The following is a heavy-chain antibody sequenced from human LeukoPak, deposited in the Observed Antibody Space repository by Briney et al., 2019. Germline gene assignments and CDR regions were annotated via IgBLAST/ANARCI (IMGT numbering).Heavy chain of an antibody. CDR2: ISSSSNYI. D-gene: IGHD5-24*01. Sequence: GGSLRLSYAASGFTFSSYCMNWVRQAPGKGLEWVSSISSSSNYIYYADSVKGRFTISRDNAKNSLYLQMNSLRAEVTAVYYCARGMATVDYWGQGTLVTVSS. CDR3: ARGMATVDY. CDR1: GFTFSSYC. J-gene: IGHJ4*02. V-gene: IGHV3-21*01.